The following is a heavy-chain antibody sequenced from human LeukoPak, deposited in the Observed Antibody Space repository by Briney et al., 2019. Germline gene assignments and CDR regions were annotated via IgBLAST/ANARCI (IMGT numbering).Heavy chain of an antibody. V-gene: IGHV1-2*02. J-gene: IGHJ4*02. CDR1: GYTFTGYY. D-gene: IGHD3-3*01. CDR2: INPNRGGT. Sequence: GASVKVSCKASGYTFTGYYMYWVRQAPGQGGERMGWINPNRGGTNYAQKFQGRVTVTSDMSISTAYMELSRLRSDDTAVYYCARDYDGYFDYWGQGTLVTVSS. CDR3: ARDYDGYFDY.